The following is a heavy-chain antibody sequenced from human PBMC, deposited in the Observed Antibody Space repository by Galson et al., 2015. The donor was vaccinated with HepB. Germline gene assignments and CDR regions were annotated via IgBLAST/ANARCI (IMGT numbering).Heavy chain of an antibody. Sequence: QSGAEVKKPGDFLKISCKGSGYSFSTHWIGWVRQMPGKGPEWMGIIYPGDSDTRYSPSFQGQVSISADKSTNTAYLQWNSLKASDTAIYYCARHRGTVGASHDAFDIWGRGTMVIVSS. D-gene: IGHD1-26*01. J-gene: IGHJ3*02. CDR2: IYPGDSDT. CDR1: GYSFSTHW. V-gene: IGHV5-51*01. CDR3: ARHRGTVGASHDAFDI.